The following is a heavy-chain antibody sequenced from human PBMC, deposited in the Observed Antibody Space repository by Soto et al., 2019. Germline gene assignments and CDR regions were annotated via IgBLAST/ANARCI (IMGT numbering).Heavy chain of an antibody. Sequence: QVQLVESGGGVVQPGRSLRLSCAASGFTFSSYGMHWVRQAPGKGLEWVAVISYDGSNKYYADSVKGRFTISRDNSKNMLYLQMNSLRGEDTAVYHCAKRLAGLDAFDIWGQGTKVTISS. V-gene: IGHV3-30*18. D-gene: IGHD6-19*01. CDR3: AKRLAGLDAFDI. J-gene: IGHJ3*02. CDR2: ISYDGSNK. CDR1: GFTFSSYG.